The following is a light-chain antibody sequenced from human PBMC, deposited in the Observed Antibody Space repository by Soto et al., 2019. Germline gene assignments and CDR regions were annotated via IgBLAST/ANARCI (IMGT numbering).Light chain of an antibody. Sequence: DIQMTQSPSSLSASVGDRVTITCRASQGIRHYLAWYQQEPGKVPKLLIYEASNLQSGVPSRFRGGGSGTEFTLTISSLQPDDFATYYCQQYNSYGTFGQGTKVDIK. CDR1: QGIRHY. CDR3: QQYNSYGT. V-gene: IGKV1-27*01. CDR2: EAS. J-gene: IGKJ1*01.